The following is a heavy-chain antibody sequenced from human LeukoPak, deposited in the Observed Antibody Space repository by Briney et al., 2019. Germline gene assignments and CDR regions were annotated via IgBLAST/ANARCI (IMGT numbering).Heavy chain of an antibody. Sequence: HPGGSLRLSCAASGFTFSSYGMHWVRQAPGKGLEWVAFIRYDGSNKYYADSVKGRFTISRDNSKNTLYLQMNSLRAEDTAVYYCAKDQSRGIVVVPAAMGFDYWGQGTLVTVSS. CDR3: AKDQSRGIVVVPAAMGFDY. D-gene: IGHD2-2*01. CDR2: IRYDGSNK. V-gene: IGHV3-30*02. J-gene: IGHJ4*02. CDR1: GFTFSSYG.